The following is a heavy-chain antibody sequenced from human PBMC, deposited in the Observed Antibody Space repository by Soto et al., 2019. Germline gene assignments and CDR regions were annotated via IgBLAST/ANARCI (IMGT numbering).Heavy chain of an antibody. J-gene: IGHJ4*02. CDR3: ARVADCSGGRCYFSVDY. Sequence: SETLSLTCTVSGGSISSGDYYWSWIRQPPGKGLEWIGYIYYSGSTYYNPSLKSRVTISVDTSKNQFSLKLSSVTAADTVVYYCARVADCSGGRCYFSVDYWGQGTLVTVSS. V-gene: IGHV4-30-4*01. D-gene: IGHD2-15*01. CDR1: GGSISSGDYY. CDR2: IYYSGST.